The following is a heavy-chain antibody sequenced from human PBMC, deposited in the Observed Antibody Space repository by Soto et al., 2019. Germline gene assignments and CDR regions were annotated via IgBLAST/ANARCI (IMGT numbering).Heavy chain of an antibody. CDR2: ISGSGGST. Sequence: PGGSLRLSCAASGFTFSSYAMSWVRQAPGKGLEWVSAISGSGGSTYYADSVKGRFTISRDNSKNTLYLQMNSLRAEDTAVYYCAKDLLPDSGYDIGGLDYWGQGTLVTVSS. V-gene: IGHV3-23*01. CDR1: GFTFSSYA. CDR3: AKDLLPDSGYDIGGLDY. J-gene: IGHJ4*02. D-gene: IGHD5-12*01.